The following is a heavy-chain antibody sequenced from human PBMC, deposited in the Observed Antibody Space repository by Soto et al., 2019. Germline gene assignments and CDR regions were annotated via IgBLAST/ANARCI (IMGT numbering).Heavy chain of an antibody. D-gene: IGHD5-12*01. Sequence: PSETLSLTCTVSGASISSGDYFWSWIRQSPGKGLQWIGYIYDSGSSYYNPSLKSRVTMSVDTSKNQFSLKLSSVTAADTAVYYCAREKGYISGPKNFDYWGQGTLVTVLL. CDR2: IYDSGSS. V-gene: IGHV4-30-4*01. CDR1: GASISSGDYF. J-gene: IGHJ4*02. CDR3: AREKGYISGPKNFDY.